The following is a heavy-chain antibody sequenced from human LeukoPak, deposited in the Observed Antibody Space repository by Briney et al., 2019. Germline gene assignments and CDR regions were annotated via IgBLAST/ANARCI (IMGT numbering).Heavy chain of an antibody. V-gene: IGHV3-23*01. CDR3: AKDRLVDY. Sequence: GGSLRLSCAARGFSVSGQYMNWVRQAPGKGLEWVSAISGSGGSTYYADSVKGRFTISRDNSKNTLYLQMNSLRAEDTAVYYCAKDRLVDYWGQGTLVTVSS. J-gene: IGHJ4*02. CDR2: ISGSGGST. CDR1: GFSVSGQY. D-gene: IGHD3-9*01.